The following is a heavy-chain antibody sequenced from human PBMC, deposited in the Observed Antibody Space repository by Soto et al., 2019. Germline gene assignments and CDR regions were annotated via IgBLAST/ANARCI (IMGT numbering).Heavy chain of an antibody. J-gene: IGHJ3*02. Sequence: GGSLRLSCAASGFTFDDYAMHWGRQAPGKGLEWVSGISWNSGSIGYADSVKGRFTISRDNAKDSLYLQMNSLSAEDAALYYCSNYMTYWDGSGSYYAFDIWGQGTMVTVSS. CDR1: GFTFDDYA. V-gene: IGHV3-9*01. D-gene: IGHD3-10*01. CDR2: ISWNSGSI. CDR3: SNYMTYWDGSGSYYAFDI.